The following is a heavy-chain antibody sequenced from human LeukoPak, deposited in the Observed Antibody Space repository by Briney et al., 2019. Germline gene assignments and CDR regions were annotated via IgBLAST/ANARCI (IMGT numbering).Heavy chain of an antibody. CDR1: GLIFRSYW. J-gene: IGHJ3*02. Sequence: GGSLRLSCAVSGLIFRSYWMSWVRQAPGKGLEWVAVISYDGSNKYYADSVKGRFTISRDNSKNTLYLQMNSLRAEDTAVYYCARGEAKGGWPLAAFDIWGQGTMVTVSS. V-gene: IGHV3-30*03. D-gene: IGHD6-19*01. CDR2: ISYDGSNK. CDR3: ARGEAKGGWPLAAFDI.